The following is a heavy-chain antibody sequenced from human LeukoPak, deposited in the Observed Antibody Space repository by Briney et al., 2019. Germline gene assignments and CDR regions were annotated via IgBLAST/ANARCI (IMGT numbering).Heavy chain of an antibody. CDR2: ISWNSGSI. CDR3: ATDQRGYNWNYLDY. Sequence: PGGSLRLSCAASGFTFGDYAMHWVRQAPGKGLEWVSGISWNSGSIAYADSVKGRFTISRDNAKNSLYLQMNSLRAEDTAVYYCATDQRGYNWNYLDYWGQGTLVTVSS. J-gene: IGHJ4*02. D-gene: IGHD1-20*01. CDR1: GFTFGDYA. V-gene: IGHV3-9*01.